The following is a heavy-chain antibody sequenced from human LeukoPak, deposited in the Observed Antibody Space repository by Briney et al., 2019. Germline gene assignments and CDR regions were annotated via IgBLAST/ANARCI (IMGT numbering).Heavy chain of an antibody. Sequence: SETLSLTCTVSGGSISSSSYYWGWIRQPPGKGLEWIGSIYYSGSTYYNPSLKSRVTISVDTSKNQFSLKLSSVTAADTAVYYCARDRSSRTLYYYYGMDVWGQGTTVTVSS. CDR1: GGSISSSSYY. V-gene: IGHV4-39*07. D-gene: IGHD6-13*01. CDR3: ARDRSSRTLYYYYGMDV. J-gene: IGHJ6*02. CDR2: IYYSGST.